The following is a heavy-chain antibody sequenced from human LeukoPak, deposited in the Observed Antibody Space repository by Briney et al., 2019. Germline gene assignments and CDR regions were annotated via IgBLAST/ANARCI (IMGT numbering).Heavy chain of an antibody. D-gene: IGHD6-19*01. CDR1: GYTFTSYG. CDR2: ISAYNGNT. J-gene: IGHJ4*02. CDR3: ARGYTSGYYVGGAY. V-gene: IGHV1-18*01. Sequence: GASVKVSCKASGYTFTSYGISWVRQAPGQGLEWMGWISAYNGNTNYAQKFQGRVTMTRDTSINTVYMELRRLISDDTAVYYCARGYTSGYYVGGAYWGQGTLVTVSS.